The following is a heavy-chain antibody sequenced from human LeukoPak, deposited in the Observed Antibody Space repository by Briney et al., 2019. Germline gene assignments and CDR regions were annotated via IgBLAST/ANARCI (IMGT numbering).Heavy chain of an antibody. CDR3: ARDRGSSWYGPIDY. CDR2: IWNDGSNT. Sequence: GGSLRLSCAASGFTFSSSGMTWVRQAPGKGLEWVAVIWNDGSNTYHADSVKGRFTISRGNSKNTLYLQMNSLRAEDTAVYYCARDRGSSWYGPIDYWGQGTLVTVSS. J-gene: IGHJ4*02. V-gene: IGHV3-33*08. CDR1: GFTFSSSG. D-gene: IGHD6-13*01.